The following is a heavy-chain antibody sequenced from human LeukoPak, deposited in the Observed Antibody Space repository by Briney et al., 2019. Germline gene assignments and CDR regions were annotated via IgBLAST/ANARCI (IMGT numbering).Heavy chain of an antibody. V-gene: IGHV1-46*01. Sequence: ASVKVSCKASGYTFTSYYMHWVRQAPGQGLEWMGIINPSGGSTSYAQKFQGRVTMTRDTSTSTVYMELRSLRSDDTAVYYCARDGRYSYGYGGWFDPWGQGTLVTVSS. CDR1: GYTFTSYY. CDR2: INPSGGST. J-gene: IGHJ5*02. D-gene: IGHD5-18*01. CDR3: ARDGRYSYGYGGWFDP.